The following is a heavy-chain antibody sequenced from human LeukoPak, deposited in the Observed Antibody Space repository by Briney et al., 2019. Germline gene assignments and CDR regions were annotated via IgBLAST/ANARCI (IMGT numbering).Heavy chain of an antibody. CDR2: ISGSGGST. J-gene: IGHJ4*02. V-gene: IGHV3-23*01. Sequence: GGSLRLSRAASGFTFSSYAVSGVRRAPGKGLEWVSAISGSGGSTYYADFVKGRFTISRDNSKNTLYLQMNSLRAEDTAVYYCAKFPYYDILTGYPDYWGQGTLVTVSS. CDR1: GFTFSSYA. CDR3: AKFPYYDILTGYPDY. D-gene: IGHD3-9*01.